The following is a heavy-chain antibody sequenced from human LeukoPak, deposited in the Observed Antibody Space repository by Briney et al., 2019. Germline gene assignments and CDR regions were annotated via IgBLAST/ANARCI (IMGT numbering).Heavy chain of an antibody. CDR3: ARVGHNWDDDGVDY. Sequence: GGSLRLSCAASDFTFSSYWMSWVRQAPGKGLEWVANINQDGSDKRYMDSVRGRFTISRDSAKNSLSLHMDSLRAEDTAVYYCARVGHNWDDDGVDYWGQGTLVTVSS. CDR2: INQDGSDK. V-gene: IGHV3-7*01. CDR1: DFTFSSYW. D-gene: IGHD1-1*01. J-gene: IGHJ4*02.